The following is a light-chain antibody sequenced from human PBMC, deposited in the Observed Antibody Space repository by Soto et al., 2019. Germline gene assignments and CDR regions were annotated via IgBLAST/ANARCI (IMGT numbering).Light chain of an antibody. V-gene: IGLV2-14*01. CDR2: DVS. CDR3: CSYTTSNTRQIV. Sequence: QSLLTQPPSVSGSPGQSITISCPGTSSDVGGYNYVSWYQQHPGKASKFMIYDVSNRPSGVSNRFSGSKSGNTASLTISGLQAEDEADYYCCSYTTSNTRQIVFGTGTKVTVL. CDR1: SSDVGGYNY. J-gene: IGLJ1*01.